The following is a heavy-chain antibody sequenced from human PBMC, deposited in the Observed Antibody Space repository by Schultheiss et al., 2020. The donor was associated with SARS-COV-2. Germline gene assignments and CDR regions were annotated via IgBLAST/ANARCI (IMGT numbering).Heavy chain of an antibody. Sequence: GGSLRLSCTASGFTFGDYALSWVRQAPGKGLEWVSTIGVTSDTYYADSVKGRITISRDNAKNSLYLQMNSLRTEDTAVYYCARDYYGAIDYWGQGTLVTV. D-gene: IGHD4-17*01. J-gene: IGHJ4*02. V-gene: IGHV3-69-1*01. CDR3: ARDYYGAIDY. CDR1: GFTFGDYA. CDR2: IGVTSDT.